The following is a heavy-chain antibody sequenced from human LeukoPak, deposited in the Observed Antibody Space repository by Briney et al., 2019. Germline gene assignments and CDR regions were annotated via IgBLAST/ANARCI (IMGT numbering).Heavy chain of an antibody. CDR2: IGGSGGGI. Sequence: GGSLRLSCVASGSTFSSYAMSWVRQAPGKGLEWVSVIGGSGGGIYYADSVKGRFTISRDNSKNTLYLQMNSLRAEDTAVYYCAEDPLRDIVTPNWFDPWGQGTLVTVSS. CDR1: GSTFSSYA. D-gene: IGHD2-15*01. J-gene: IGHJ5*02. V-gene: IGHV3-23*01. CDR3: AEDPLRDIVTPNWFDP.